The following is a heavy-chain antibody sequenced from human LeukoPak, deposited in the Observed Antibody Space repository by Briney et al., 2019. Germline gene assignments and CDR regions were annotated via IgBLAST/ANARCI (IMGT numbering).Heavy chain of an antibody. V-gene: IGHV4-34*01. D-gene: IGHD6-13*01. Sequence: TPSETLSLTCAVYGGSFSGYYWSWIRQPPGKGLEWIGEINHSGSTNYNPSLKSRVTISVDTSKNQFSPKLSSVTAADTAVYYCARGRRVAAAYDYWGQGTLVTVSS. J-gene: IGHJ4*02. CDR2: INHSGST. CDR1: GGSFSGYY. CDR3: ARGRRVAAAYDY.